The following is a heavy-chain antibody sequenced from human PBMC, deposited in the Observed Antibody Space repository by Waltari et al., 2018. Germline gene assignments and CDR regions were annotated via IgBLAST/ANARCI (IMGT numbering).Heavy chain of an antibody. CDR3: ARAYDSTGYYRYFDL. CDR2: VYFTGTT. CDR1: GAAISSSVHY. J-gene: IGHJ2*01. V-gene: IGHV4-39*01. D-gene: IGHD3-22*01. Sequence: QLQLQESGPGLVKPSETLSLACNVSGAAISSSVHYWGWIRQPPGKGLEWIGSVYFTGTTYYNPSVKSRSSISVDTSKSQFSLRLTSVTAADTAVYYCARAYDSTGYYRYFDLWGRGTLVTVSS.